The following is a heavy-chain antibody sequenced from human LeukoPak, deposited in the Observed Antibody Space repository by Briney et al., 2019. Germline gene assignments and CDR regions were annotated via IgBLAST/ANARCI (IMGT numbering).Heavy chain of an antibody. CDR2: ISAYNGNT. J-gene: IGHJ4*02. D-gene: IGHD2-21*02. CDR3: ARESGAYCGGDCYPYYFDY. CDR1: GYTFTSYG. Sequence: ASVKVSCKASGYTFTSYGISWVRQAPGQGLEWMGWISAYNGNTNYAQKLQGRVTMTTDTSTSTAYMELRSLRSDDTAVYYCARESGAYCGGDCYPYYFDYWGQGTLVTVSS. V-gene: IGHV1-18*01.